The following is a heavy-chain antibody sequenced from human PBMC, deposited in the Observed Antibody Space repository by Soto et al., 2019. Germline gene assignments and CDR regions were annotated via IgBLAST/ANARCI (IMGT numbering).Heavy chain of an antibody. CDR3: ARVVEWFGDRYYYGMDV. Sequence: EVQLVESGGGLVQPGGSLRLSCAASGFTFSSYSMNWVRQAPGKGLEWVSFISSSSSTIYYADSVKGRFTIPRDNAKNSLYLQMNSLRAEDTAVYYCARVVEWFGDRYYYGMDVWGQGTTVTVSS. CDR2: ISSSSSTI. D-gene: IGHD3-10*01. CDR1: GFTFSSYS. V-gene: IGHV3-48*01. J-gene: IGHJ6*02.